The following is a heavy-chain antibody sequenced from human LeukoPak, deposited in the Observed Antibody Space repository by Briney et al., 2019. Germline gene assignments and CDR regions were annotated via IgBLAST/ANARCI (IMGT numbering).Heavy chain of an antibody. V-gene: IGHV4-34*01. CDR1: GGSFSGYY. CDR2: INHSGST. Sequence: SETLSLTCAVYGGSFSGYYWSWIRQPPGKGLEWIGEINHSGSTNYNPSPKSRVTISVDTSKNQFSLKLSSVTAADTAVYYCARGGYYDFWSGYYSTSFDYWGQGTLVTVSS. CDR3: ARGGYYDFWSGYYSTSFDY. D-gene: IGHD3-3*01. J-gene: IGHJ4*02.